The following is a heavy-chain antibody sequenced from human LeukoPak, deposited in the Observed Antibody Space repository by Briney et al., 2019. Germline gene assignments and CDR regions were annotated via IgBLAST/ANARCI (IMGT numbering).Heavy chain of an antibody. J-gene: IGHJ6*03. CDR2: IYHSGST. CDR1: GYSISSGYY. Sequence: SETLSLTCTVSGYSISSGYYWGWIRQPPGKGLEWIGSIYHSGSTYYNPSLKSRVTISVDTSKNQFSLKLSSVTAADTAVYYCARIFGELNGYYYYMDVWGKGTTVTVSS. CDR3: ARIFGELNGYYYYMDV. V-gene: IGHV4-38-2*02. D-gene: IGHD3-10*01.